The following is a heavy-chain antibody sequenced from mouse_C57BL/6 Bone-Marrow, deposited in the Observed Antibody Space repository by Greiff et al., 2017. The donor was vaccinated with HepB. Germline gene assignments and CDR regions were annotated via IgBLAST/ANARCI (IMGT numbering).Heavy chain of an antibody. CDR3: ARSGFGAFAY. D-gene: IGHD3-1*01. CDR1: GYTFTSYR. CDR2: INPSSGYT. Sequence: QVQLKESGAELAKPGASVKMSCKASGYTFTSYRMHWVKQRPGQGLEWIGYINPSSGYTKYNQKFKDKATLTADKSSSTAYMQLSSLTSEDSAVYDCARSGFGAFAYWGQGTPVTVSA. V-gene: IGHV1-4*01. J-gene: IGHJ3*01.